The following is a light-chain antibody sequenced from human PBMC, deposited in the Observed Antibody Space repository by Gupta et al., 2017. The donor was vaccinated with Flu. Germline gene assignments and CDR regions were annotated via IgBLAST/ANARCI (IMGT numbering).Light chain of an antibody. Sequence: PATLSVSPGERATLPCRASQSLNSNLAWYQQKPGQAPRRLIYGASTRATGIPARFSGSGSGTEFTLTISSLQSEDFAVYYWQQYNDWPLTFGQGTKLEIK. CDR3: QQYNDWPLT. V-gene: IGKV3-15*01. CDR2: GAS. J-gene: IGKJ2*01. CDR1: QSLNSN.